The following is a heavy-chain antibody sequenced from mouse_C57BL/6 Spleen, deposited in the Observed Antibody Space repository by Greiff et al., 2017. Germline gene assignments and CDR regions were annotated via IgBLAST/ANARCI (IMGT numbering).Heavy chain of an antibody. CDR3: ARSAQATTPFAY. V-gene: IGHV1-85*01. CDR2: NYPRDGST. Sequence: VKLMESGPELVKPGASVKLSCKASGYTFTSYDINWVKQRPGQGLEWIGWNYPRDGSTKYNEKFKGKATLTVDTSSSTAYLELHSLTSEDSAVYFCARSAQATTPFAYWGQGTLVTVSA. J-gene: IGHJ3*01. D-gene: IGHD3-2*02. CDR1: GYTFTSYD.